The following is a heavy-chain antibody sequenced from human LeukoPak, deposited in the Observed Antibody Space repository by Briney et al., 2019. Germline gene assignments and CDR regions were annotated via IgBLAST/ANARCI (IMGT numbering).Heavy chain of an antibody. Sequence: GGSLRLSCAPSGFTFRLYAMNWVRQSPGKGLEWVSSINGSPGSTFYADSVRGRFTISRDNSKNTLYLQMNSLTPEDTAVYYCAKGNCGGDCYTYFYFYRDVWGKGATVTVSS. D-gene: IGHD2-21*02. J-gene: IGHJ6*03. V-gene: IGHV3-23*01. CDR2: INGSPGST. CDR1: GFTFRLYA. CDR3: AKGNCGGDCYTYFYFYRDV.